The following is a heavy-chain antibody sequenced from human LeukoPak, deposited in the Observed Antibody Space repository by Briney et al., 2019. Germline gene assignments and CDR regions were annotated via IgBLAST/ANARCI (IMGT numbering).Heavy chain of an antibody. J-gene: IGHJ3*02. CDR2: VYTSGIT. Sequence: SETLSLTCTVSGGSISSYYWSWIRQPAGKGPEWIGRVYTSGITDYSPSLKSRVTMSIDTSKNQFSLKLSSVTAADTAIYYCARDSAFDIWGQGTMVTVSS. CDR3: ARDSAFDI. V-gene: IGHV4-4*07. CDR1: GGSISSYY.